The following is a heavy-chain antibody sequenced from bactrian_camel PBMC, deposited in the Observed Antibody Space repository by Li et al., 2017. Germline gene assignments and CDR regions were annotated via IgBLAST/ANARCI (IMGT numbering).Heavy chain of an antibody. CDR1: GYTYCV. D-gene: IGHD4*01. V-gene: IGHV3S53*01. CDR3: VRDLETYNTDYALMCFGY. J-gene: IGHJ6*01. Sequence: QVQLVESGGGSVQAGGSLTLSCSVSGYTYCVGWFRQAPGKEREGVAAIDPDGTTRYADSVKSRFTISHDNAKNTLFLQMDTLKPEDTAVYYCVRDLETYNTDYALMCFGYWGQGTQVTVS. CDR2: IDPDGTT.